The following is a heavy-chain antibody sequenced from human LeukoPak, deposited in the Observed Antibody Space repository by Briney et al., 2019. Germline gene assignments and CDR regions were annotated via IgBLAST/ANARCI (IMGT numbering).Heavy chain of an antibody. D-gene: IGHD4-23*01. V-gene: IGHV3-7*03. CDR2: IKQDGSDK. J-gene: IGHJ5*02. CDR3: ARGGGHLDR. Sequence: PGGSLRLSCAASGFSFSSYWMSWVRQAPGKGLEWVANIKQDGSDKYYLTSVRGRFTISRDNAKNSLFLQMNSLRVEDTAVYYCARGGGHLDRWGQGTLVTVSS. CDR1: GFSFSSYW.